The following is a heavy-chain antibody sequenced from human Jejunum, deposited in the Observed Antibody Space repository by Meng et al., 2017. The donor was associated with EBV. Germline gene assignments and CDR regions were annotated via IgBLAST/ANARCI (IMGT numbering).Heavy chain of an antibody. J-gene: IGHJ4*02. D-gene: IGHD1-26*01. V-gene: IGHV4-61*08. CDR3: ARDQNGSYFAY. CDR2: IYNSEST. CDR1: GGSGSSGGYY. Sequence: VKLPESGPGLGKPSATLSLPCTVSGGSGSSGGYYWSWIRQPPGKGLEWIGYIYNSESTNYKSSLKSRVTIPADTSKNQFSLRLSSVTAADTAVYYCARDQNGSYFAYWGQGTLVTVSS.